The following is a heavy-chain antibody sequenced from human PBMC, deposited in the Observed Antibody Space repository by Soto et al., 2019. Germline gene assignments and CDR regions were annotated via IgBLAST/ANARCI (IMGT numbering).Heavy chain of an antibody. CDR1: GFTFTNYG. J-gene: IGHJ4*02. V-gene: IGHV3-30*18. CDR2: ISYDGSHN. D-gene: IGHD3-10*01. CDR3: AKDLGTDGPASYPYF. Sequence: QVQLVESGGGVVQPGRSLRLSCAASGFTFTNYGMHWVRHTPGKGLEWLAVISYDGSHNLHPDSVKGRFTISRDNYTNTVSLQMHSMRPEDTAVYYCAKDLGTDGPASYPYFWGQGTLVTVSS.